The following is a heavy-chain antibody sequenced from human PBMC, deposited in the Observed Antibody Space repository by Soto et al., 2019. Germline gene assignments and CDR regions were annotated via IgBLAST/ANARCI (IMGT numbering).Heavy chain of an antibody. CDR1: GYTFTGYY. CDR3: AREGYCSSTSCYAILDY. CDR2: INPNSGGT. J-gene: IGHJ4*02. Sequence: QVQLVQSGAEVKKPGASVKVSCKASGYTFTGYYMHWVRQAPGQGLEWMGWINPNSGGTNYAQKFQGWVPMTRDTSISTAYMELSRLRSDDTAVYYCAREGYCSSTSCYAILDYWGQGTLVTVSS. D-gene: IGHD2-2*01. V-gene: IGHV1-2*04.